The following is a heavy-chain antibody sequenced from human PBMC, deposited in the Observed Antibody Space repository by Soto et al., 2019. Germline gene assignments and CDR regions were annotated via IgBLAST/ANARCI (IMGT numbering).Heavy chain of an antibody. V-gene: IGHV4-59*08. Sequence: SETLSLTCTVSGDSIGSHYWSWVRQSPGKGLECIGYIHYSGITIYNPSLNGRVTMSLDTSKNQFSLKVISVTAADTAVYYCARLPNIGTNPHFDYWGQGTLVTVSS. CDR3: ARLPNIGTNPHFDY. CDR1: GDSIGSHY. D-gene: IGHD1-26*01. CDR2: IHYSGIT. J-gene: IGHJ4*02.